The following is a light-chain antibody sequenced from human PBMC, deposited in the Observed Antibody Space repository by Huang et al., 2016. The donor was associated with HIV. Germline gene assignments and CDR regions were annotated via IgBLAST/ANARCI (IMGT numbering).Light chain of an antibody. J-gene: IGKJ5*01. V-gene: IGKV1-27*01. CDR1: QDIDNY. CDR2: ADS. CDR3: QKYNSAPIT. Sequence: DIQMTQSPSSLSASVGDSVTITCRASQDIDNYLAWYQQKPGKVTKLLLFADSALKSGVPPRFSGSGSGTHFSLNISSLQPEDVATYYCQKYNSAPITFGQGTRLEI.